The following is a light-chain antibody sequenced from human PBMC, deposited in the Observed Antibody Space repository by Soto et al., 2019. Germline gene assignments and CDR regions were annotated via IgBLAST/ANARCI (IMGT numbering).Light chain of an antibody. V-gene: IGKV2-30*02. CDR2: QVS. Sequence: DVVMTQSPPTLPVTLGQPASISCRSSQSLVHSNGNTYLAWFQQRPGQSPRRLIYQVSNRDSGVPDRFSGSGSGTDCTLKISRVEAEDFGVYHCMQGTHGPHTFGQGNKLEIK. CDR1: QSLVHSNGNTY. CDR3: MQGTHGPHT. J-gene: IGKJ2*01.